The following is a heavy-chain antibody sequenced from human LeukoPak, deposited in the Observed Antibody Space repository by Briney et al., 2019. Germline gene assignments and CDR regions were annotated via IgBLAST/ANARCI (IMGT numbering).Heavy chain of an antibody. D-gene: IGHD6-13*01. V-gene: IGHV3-33*01. J-gene: IGHJ4*02. CDR3: ARGSEIAAPRPFDY. Sequence: GGSLRLSCAASGFMFGNYGMHWVRRAPGKGLEWVAVIWYDGTNKYYADSVKGRFTISRDNSKNTLYLQMNSLRAEDTAVYYCARGSEIAAPRPFDYWGQGTLVTVSS. CDR2: IWYDGTNK. CDR1: GFMFGNYG.